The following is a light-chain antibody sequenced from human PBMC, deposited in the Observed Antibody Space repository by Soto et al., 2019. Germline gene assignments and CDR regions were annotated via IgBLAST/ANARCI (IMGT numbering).Light chain of an antibody. CDR3: PQYTIYPLT. CDR1: QDINSY. CDR2: AAS. V-gene: IGKV1D-16*01. J-gene: IGKJ4*01. Sequence: DVQMTQSPSSLSASVGDRVTITCRASQDINSYLAWYQQKPGNPPKSLIYAASSLQTGVPSRFSGSESGTDFTLTSNNLQPEDSATYYCPQYTIYPLTFGGGTKVEIK.